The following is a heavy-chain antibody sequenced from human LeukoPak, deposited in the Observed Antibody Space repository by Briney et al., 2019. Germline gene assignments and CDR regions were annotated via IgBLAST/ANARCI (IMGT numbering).Heavy chain of an antibody. CDR1: GFTFKNYA. D-gene: IGHD3-10*01. CDR2: IANDGGNK. Sequence: GRSLRLSCITSGFTFKNYAMHWVRQPPGKGLEWVALIANDGGNKPYADSVKGRFTISRDNSKNTLYLQMNSLRAEDTAVYYCAKVSVRGVIITYFDYWGQGTLVTVSS. J-gene: IGHJ4*02. V-gene: IGHV3-30-3*01. CDR3: AKVSVRGVIITYFDY.